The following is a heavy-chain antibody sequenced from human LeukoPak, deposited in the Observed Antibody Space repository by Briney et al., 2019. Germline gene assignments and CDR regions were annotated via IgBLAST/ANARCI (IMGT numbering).Heavy chain of an antibody. V-gene: IGHV3-23*01. D-gene: IGHD3-10*01. J-gene: IGHJ3*02. CDR3: AKVLENGELLWFGEPYSALGAFDI. Sequence: PGGSLRLSCAASGFTFSSYAMSWVRQAPGKGLEWVSAISGSGGSTYYADSVKGRFTISRDNSKNTLYLQMNSLRAEDTAVYYCAKVLENGELLWFGEPYSALGAFDIWGQGTMVTVSS. CDR1: GFTFSSYA. CDR2: ISGSGGST.